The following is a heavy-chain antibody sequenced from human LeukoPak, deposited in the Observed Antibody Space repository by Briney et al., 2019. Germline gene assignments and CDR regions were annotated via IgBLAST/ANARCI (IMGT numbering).Heavy chain of an antibody. CDR1: GGSISSSSYY. J-gene: IGHJ4*02. Sequence: SETLSLXCTVSGGSISSSSYYWGWSRQPPGKGLEWIGSIYYSGSTYYNPSLKSRVTISVDTSKNQFSLKLSSVTAADTAVYYCARHRTKPIAAAGTPRDYWGQGTLVTVSS. V-gene: IGHV4-39*01. CDR3: ARHRTKPIAAAGTPRDY. CDR2: IYYSGST. D-gene: IGHD6-13*01.